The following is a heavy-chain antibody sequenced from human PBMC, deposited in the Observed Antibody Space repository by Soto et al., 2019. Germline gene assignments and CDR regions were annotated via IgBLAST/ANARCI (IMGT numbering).Heavy chain of an antibody. CDR1: GASVVNDNW. V-gene: IGHV4-4*02. J-gene: IGHJ4*02. CDR3: ASGVGGGNW. CDR2: MHHSGSA. Sequence: QVQLQESGPGLVKPSGTLSLTCTVSGASVVNDNWWSWVRQPPGKGLEWIAEMHHSGSANYNPSLQSRLTMSEDNSNDQFSVKLTSVPAADSAVYFCASGVGGGNWWRQGTLVTVSS. D-gene: IGHD1-20*01.